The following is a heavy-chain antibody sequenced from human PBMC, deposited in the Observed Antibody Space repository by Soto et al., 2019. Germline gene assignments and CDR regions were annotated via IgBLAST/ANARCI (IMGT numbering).Heavy chain of an antibody. V-gene: IGHV3-15*07. Sequence: EVQLVESGGGLVKPGGSLRLSCAASGFTFSNAWMNWVRQAPGKGLEWVGRIKSKTDGGTTDYAAPVKGRFTISSDDSKNTLYLQMNSLKTEDTAVYYCTAPQPYYSYGMDVWGQGTTVTVSS. CDR2: IKSKTDGGTT. J-gene: IGHJ6*02. CDR3: TAPQPYYSYGMDV. CDR1: GFTFSNAW.